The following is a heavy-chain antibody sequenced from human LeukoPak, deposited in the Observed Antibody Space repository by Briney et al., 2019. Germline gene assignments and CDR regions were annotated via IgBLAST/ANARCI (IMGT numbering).Heavy chain of an antibody. D-gene: IGHD2-2*01. J-gene: IGHJ4*02. CDR2: ISISGDTT. CDR3: ANEVRPNDY. CDR1: GFTFSSHA. V-gene: IGHV3-23*01. Sequence: GGSLRLSCGASGFTFSSHAMTWVRQAPGKGLEWVSAISISGDTTYYADAVKGRFTISRDNSKNTVYLQMNSLRAEDTAVYYCANEVRPNDYWGQGTLVTVSS.